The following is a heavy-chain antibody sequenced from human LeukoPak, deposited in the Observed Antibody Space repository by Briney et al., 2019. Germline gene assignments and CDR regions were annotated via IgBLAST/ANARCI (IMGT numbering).Heavy chain of an antibody. J-gene: IGHJ1*01. V-gene: IGHV4-34*01. CDR3: ASGYSSTWYPQH. CDR2: INHSGRI. CDR1: GGSFSGYY. Sequence: PSETLSLTCAVYGGSFSGYYCSWIRQPPGKGLEWIGEINHSGRINYNTSLKSRVTISLDTSKNQFSLKLSSVTAADTAVYYCASGYSSTWYPQHWGQGTLVTVSS. D-gene: IGHD6-13*01.